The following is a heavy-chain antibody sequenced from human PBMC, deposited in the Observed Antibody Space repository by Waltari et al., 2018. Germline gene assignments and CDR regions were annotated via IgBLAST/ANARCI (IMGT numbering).Heavy chain of an antibody. J-gene: IGHJ3*02. Sequence: QVQLVESGGGVVQPGGSLRLSCAASGFTFSSYGRHWVRQAPGKGLEWVAFIRYDGSNKYYADAVKGRFTISRDNSKNTLFLQMNSLRAEDTAVYYCAKHVSSWPYDAFDIWGQGTMVTVSS. V-gene: IGHV3-30*02. CDR2: IRYDGSNK. CDR3: AKHVSSWPYDAFDI. D-gene: IGHD6-13*01. CDR1: GFTFSSYG.